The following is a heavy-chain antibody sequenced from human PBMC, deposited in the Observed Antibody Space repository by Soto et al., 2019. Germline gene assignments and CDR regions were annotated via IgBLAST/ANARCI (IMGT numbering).Heavy chain of an antibody. Sequence: EVQLLESGGGLVQPGGSLTLSCAASGFTSSNYAMSWVRQAPGKGLEWVSAISGGGISTYYADSVRGRFTISRDNSRNTLYLRMNRLRAEDTAVYYCARDAISMVRGTNNWFDPWGQGTLVTVSS. J-gene: IGHJ5*02. CDR3: ARDAISMVRGTNNWFDP. V-gene: IGHV3-23*01. CDR2: ISGGGIST. D-gene: IGHD3-10*01. CDR1: GFTSSNYA.